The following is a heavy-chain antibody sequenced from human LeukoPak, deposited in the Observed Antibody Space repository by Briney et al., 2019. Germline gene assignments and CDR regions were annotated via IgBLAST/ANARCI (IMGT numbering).Heavy chain of an antibody. J-gene: IGHJ6*02. D-gene: IGHD3-16*01. CDR3: ARDGRDDYVKPWYYGMDV. CDR1: GGSISSFY. CDR2: IYYSGST. V-gene: IGHV4-59*01. Sequence: SETLSLTCTISGGSISSFYWSWIRQPLGKGLEWIGYIYYSGSTNYNPSLKSRVTISVDTSKNQFSLKLSSVTAADTAVYYCARDGRDDYVKPWYYGMDVWGQGTTVTVSS.